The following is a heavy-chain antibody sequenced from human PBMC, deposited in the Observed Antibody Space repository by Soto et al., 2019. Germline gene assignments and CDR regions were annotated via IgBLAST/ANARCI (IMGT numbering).Heavy chain of an antibody. CDR3: AKMQQLVRYFDY. CDR2: ISGSGGST. Sequence: VGSLRLSCAASGFTFSSYAMSWVRQAPGKGLEWVSAISGSGGSTYYADSVKGRFTISRDNSKKTLYLQMNSLRAEDTAVYYCAKMQQLVRYFDYWGQGTLVTVSS. V-gene: IGHV3-23*01. CDR1: GFTFSSYA. J-gene: IGHJ4*02. D-gene: IGHD6-13*01.